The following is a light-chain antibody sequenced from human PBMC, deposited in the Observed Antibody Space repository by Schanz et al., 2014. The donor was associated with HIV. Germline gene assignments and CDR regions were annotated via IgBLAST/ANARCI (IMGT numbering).Light chain of an antibody. CDR3: CSYAGTYTWV. Sequence: QSALIQPPSVSGSPGQSVTISCTGTSSDVGSYHYVSWYQQPPGTVPKPMIYNVNTQPSRVPDRFSGSKSGNTASMTISGLQSDDEAYYHCCSYAGTYTWVFGGGTKLTVL. V-gene: IGLV2-11*01. J-gene: IGLJ3*02. CDR2: NVN. CDR1: SSDVGSYHY.